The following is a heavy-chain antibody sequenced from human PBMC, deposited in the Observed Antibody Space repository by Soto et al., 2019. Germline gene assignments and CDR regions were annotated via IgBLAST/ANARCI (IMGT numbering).Heavy chain of an antibody. V-gene: IGHV3-23*01. Sequence: EVQLLESGGGLVQPGGSWSLSGAASGFTFGGNAIGWSRQAPGKGLGWASAISGSGGSTYYADSVKGRFTISRDNSKNTLYLQMNSLRAEDTAVYYCAKTQGPFGGVIVPFDYWGQGTLVTVSS. CDR3: AKTQGPFGGVIVPFDY. D-gene: IGHD3-16*02. CDR1: GFTFGGNA. CDR2: ISGSGGST. J-gene: IGHJ4*02.